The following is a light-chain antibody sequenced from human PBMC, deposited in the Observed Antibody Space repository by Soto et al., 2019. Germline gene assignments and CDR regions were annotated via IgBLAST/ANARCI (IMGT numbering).Light chain of an antibody. CDR3: CSYVGATTHV. J-gene: IGLJ1*01. CDR1: SNTIGGYNV. V-gene: IGLV2-23*01. CDR2: EGI. Sequence: QSALTQPAPVSGSPGQSITISCTGTSNTIGGYNVVSWYQQHPGTAPKVIIYEGIKRPSGVSNRFSGSISGSTASLTISGLQAEDEADYYCCSYVGATTHVFGTGTKVTVL.